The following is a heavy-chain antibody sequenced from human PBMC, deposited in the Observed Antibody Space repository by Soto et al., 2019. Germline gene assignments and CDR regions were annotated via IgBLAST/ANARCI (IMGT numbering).Heavy chain of an antibody. CDR3: ATKQGIPDYFDY. V-gene: IGHV1-24*01. D-gene: IGHD7-27*01. Sequence: ASVKVSCKVSGYTLTGLSMHWVRQAPGKGLEWMGGFDPEDGETIYAQKFQGRVTMTEDTSTDTAYMELSSLRSEDTAVYYCATKQGIPDYFDYWGQGTLVTVSS. J-gene: IGHJ4*02. CDR2: FDPEDGET. CDR1: GYTLTGLS.